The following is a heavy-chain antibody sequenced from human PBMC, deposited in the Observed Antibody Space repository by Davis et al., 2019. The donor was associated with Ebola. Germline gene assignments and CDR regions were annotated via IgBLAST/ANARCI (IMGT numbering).Heavy chain of an antibody. Sequence: SVKVSCKASGGTFSSYAINWVRQAPGQGLEWMGGIIPIFGTANYAQKFQGRVTITADKSTSTAYMELSSLRSEDTAVYYCARDYLDGMDIWGQGTTVTVSS. CDR3: ARDYLDGMDI. D-gene: IGHD3-16*02. V-gene: IGHV1-69*06. CDR2: IIPIFGTA. CDR1: GGTFSSYA. J-gene: IGHJ6*02.